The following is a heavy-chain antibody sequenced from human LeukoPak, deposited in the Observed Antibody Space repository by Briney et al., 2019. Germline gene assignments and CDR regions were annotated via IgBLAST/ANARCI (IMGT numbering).Heavy chain of an antibody. D-gene: IGHD6-19*01. CDR1: GGTFSSYA. CDR3: ARDYSSGWPHDAFDI. V-gene: IGHV1-69*01. CDR2: IIPIFGTA. J-gene: IGHJ3*02. Sequence: ASVKVSCKASGGTFSSYAISWVRQAPGQGLEWMGGIIPIFGTANYAQKFQGRVTITADESMSTAYMELSSLRSEDTAVYYCARDYSSGWPHDAFDIWGQGTMVTVSS.